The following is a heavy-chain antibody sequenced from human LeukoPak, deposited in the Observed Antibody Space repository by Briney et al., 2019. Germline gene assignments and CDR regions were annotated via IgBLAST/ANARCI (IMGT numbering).Heavy chain of an antibody. CDR1: GFTVSSNY. J-gene: IGHJ4*02. Sequence: GGSLRLSCAASGFTVSSNYMSWVRQAPGKGLEWVSVIYSSDTTYYADSVKGRFTISRDNSKNTLYLQMNSLRVDDTAIYYCAKRNNYNDNNGYSMIAHWGQGTLVTVSS. CDR3: AKRNNYNDNNGYSMIAH. V-gene: IGHV3-53*01. D-gene: IGHD3-22*01. CDR2: IYSSDTT.